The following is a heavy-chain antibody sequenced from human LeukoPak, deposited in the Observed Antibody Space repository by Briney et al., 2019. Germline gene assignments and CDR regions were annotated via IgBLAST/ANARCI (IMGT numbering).Heavy chain of an antibody. D-gene: IGHD1-14*01. V-gene: IGHV3-23*01. CDR3: AKDNGRNWYMDV. CDR1: GFTFSSYG. CDR2: ISGSGGST. J-gene: IGHJ6*03. Sequence: GGSLRLSCAASGFTFSSYGMNRVRQATGKGLEWGSAISGSGGSTYYADSVKGRFTISRDNSKNAVYLQMNSLRAEDTAVYYCAKDNGRNWYMDVWGKGTTVTIS.